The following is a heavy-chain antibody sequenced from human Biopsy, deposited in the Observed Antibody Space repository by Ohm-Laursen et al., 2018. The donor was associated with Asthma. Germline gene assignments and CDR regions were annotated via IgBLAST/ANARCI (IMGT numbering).Heavy chain of an antibody. J-gene: IGHJ4*02. V-gene: IGHV3-23*03. CDR1: GFTFSSYA. D-gene: IGHD3-22*01. CDR2: IYSGGTS. CDR3: ARGDSSNWSHYYFDY. Sequence: SLRLSCAASGFTFSSYAMGWVRQAPGKGPEWVSVIYSGGTSHTTDSVRGRFTISRDYSKNTLYLQMHSLRAEDTAVYYCARGDSSNWSHYYFDYWGQGTLVTVSS.